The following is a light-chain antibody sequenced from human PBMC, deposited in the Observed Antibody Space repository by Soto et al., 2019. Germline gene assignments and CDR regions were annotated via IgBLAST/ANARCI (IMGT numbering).Light chain of an antibody. Sequence: DIVLTQSPATLSLSPGERATLSCRASQSASSYLAWYQQKPGQAPRLLIYDASSRATGIPARFSGSGSGTDFTLTISSLEPEDFAVYYCQRRGTFGQGTKVDIK. CDR3: QRRGT. CDR1: QSASSY. CDR2: DAS. V-gene: IGKV3-11*01. J-gene: IGKJ2*01.